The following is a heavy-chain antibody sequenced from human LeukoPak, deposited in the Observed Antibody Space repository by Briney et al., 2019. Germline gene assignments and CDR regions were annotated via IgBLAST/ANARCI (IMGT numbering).Heavy chain of an antibody. CDR1: GYNFTNCW. CDR2: TDPSDSYT. D-gene: IGHD3-10*01. V-gene: IGHV5-10-1*01. Sequence: GESLRISCKGSGYNFTNCWINWVRQMPGKGLEWVGRTDPSDSYTNYSLSFQGHVTISIEKSISTAYLQWSSLKASDTAIYYCARQGYYGSGSYYYWGQGTLVTVSS. CDR3: ARQGYYGSGSYYY. J-gene: IGHJ4*02.